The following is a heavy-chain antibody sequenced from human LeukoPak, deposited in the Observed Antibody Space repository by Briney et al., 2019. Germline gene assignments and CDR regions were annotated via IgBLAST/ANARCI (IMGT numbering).Heavy chain of an antibody. CDR1: GGSISSYY. Sequence: SETLSLTCTVSGGSISSYYWSWIRQPPGKGLEWVGYIYHSGSTYYNPSLKSRVTISVDRSKNQFSLKLSSVTAADTAVYYCARNPLNYYDSSGYYSDWFDPWGQGTLVTVSS. CDR2: IYHSGST. CDR3: ARNPLNYYDSSGYYSDWFDP. V-gene: IGHV4-59*12. D-gene: IGHD3-22*01. J-gene: IGHJ5*02.